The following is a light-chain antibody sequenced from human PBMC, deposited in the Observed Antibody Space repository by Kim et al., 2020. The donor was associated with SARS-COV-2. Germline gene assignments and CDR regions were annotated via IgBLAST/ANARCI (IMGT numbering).Light chain of an antibody. J-gene: IGLJ3*02. V-gene: IGLV2-23*02. CDR3: CSYAGSNDLV. CDR1: SVKVGGHKF. Sequence: GRPITISCTGSSVKVGGHKFVSWYQQHPGKAPKLMIYDVSQRPSGVSTRFSGSKSGNTASLTISGLQAEDEANYYCCSYAGSNDLVFGGGTQLTVL. CDR2: DVS.